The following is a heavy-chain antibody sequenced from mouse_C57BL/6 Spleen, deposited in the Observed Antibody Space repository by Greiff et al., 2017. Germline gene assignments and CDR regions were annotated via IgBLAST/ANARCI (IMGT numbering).Heavy chain of an antibody. V-gene: IGHV1-82*01. CDR3: AREEPWFAY. CDR2: IYPGDGDT. CDR1: GYAFSSSW. J-gene: IGHJ3*01. Sequence: QVQLQQSGPELVKPGASVKISCKASGYAFSSSWMNWVKQRPGKGLEWIGRIYPGDGDTNYNGKFKGKATLTADKSSSTAYMQLSSLTSEDSAVYCCAREEPWFAYWGQGTLVTVSA.